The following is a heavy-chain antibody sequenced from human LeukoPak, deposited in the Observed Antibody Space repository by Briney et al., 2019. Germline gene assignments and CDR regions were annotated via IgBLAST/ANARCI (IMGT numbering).Heavy chain of an antibody. D-gene: IGHD3-9*01. V-gene: IGHV1-18*03. CDR1: GYTFTSYG. Sequence: ASVKVSCKASGYTFTSYGISWVRQAPGQGLEWMGWISAYNGNTNYAQKLQGRVTMTTDTSTSTAYMELRSLRSDDMAVYYCARGNNLYYDILTGYYTLSRFDPWGQGTLVTVSS. CDR3: ARGNNLYYDILTGYYTLSRFDP. J-gene: IGHJ5*02. CDR2: ISAYNGNT.